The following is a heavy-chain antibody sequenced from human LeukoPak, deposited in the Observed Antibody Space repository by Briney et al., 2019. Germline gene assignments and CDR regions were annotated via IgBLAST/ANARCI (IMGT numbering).Heavy chain of an antibody. D-gene: IGHD3-22*01. V-gene: IGHV4-4*02. J-gene: IGHJ6*02. CDR3: ARTYYYNTSVNAMDV. Sequence: SETLSLTCAVSGGSIGSSIWWSWVRQSPGKGLEWIGEIYHSGSTNYRPSLKSRVTMSVDKSKNQFSLILSSVTAADTAVYYCARTYYYNTSVNAMDVWGQGTTVTVSS. CDR2: IYHSGST. CDR1: GGSIGSSIW.